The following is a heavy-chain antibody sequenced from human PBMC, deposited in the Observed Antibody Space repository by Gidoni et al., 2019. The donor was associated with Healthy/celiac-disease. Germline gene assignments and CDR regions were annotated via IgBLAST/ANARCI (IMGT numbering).Heavy chain of an antibody. V-gene: IGHV3-21*01. Sequence: EVQLVESGGGLVKPGGSLRLSCAASGSTFSSYSMNWVRQAPGKGLGWVSSISSSCSYIFYADSVKGRFTISRDNAKNSLYLQMNSLRAEDTAVYYCARHDYGDYEGFDPWGQGTLVTVSS. CDR1: GSTFSSYS. D-gene: IGHD4-17*01. CDR2: ISSSCSYI. J-gene: IGHJ5*02. CDR3: ARHDYGDYEGFDP.